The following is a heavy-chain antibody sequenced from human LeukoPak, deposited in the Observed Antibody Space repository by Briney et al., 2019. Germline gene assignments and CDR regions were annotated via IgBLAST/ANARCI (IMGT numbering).Heavy chain of an antibody. J-gene: IGHJ5*02. Sequence: SETLSLTCAVSGGSISSGGYSWSWIRQPPGKGLEWIGEINHSGSTNYNPSLKSRVTISVDTSKNQFSLKLSSVTAADTAVYYCARGLHYDFWSGYSNWFDPWGQGTLVTVSS. V-gene: IGHV4-30-2*01. CDR1: GGSISSGGYS. CDR3: ARGLHYDFWSGYSNWFDP. CDR2: INHSGST. D-gene: IGHD3-3*01.